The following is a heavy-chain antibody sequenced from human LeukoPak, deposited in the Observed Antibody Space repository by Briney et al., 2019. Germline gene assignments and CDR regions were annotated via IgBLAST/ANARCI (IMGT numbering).Heavy chain of an antibody. J-gene: IGHJ6*03. V-gene: IGHV4-39*01. Sequence: SETLSLTCTVSGGSISSSSYYWGWIRQPPGKGLEWIGSIYYSGSTYYNPSLKSRVTISVDTSKNQFSLKLSSVTAADTAVYYCARLSSSWPGLFYMDVWGKGTTVTVSS. CDR2: IYYSGST. CDR3: ARLSSSWPGLFYMDV. CDR1: GGSISSSSYY. D-gene: IGHD6-6*01.